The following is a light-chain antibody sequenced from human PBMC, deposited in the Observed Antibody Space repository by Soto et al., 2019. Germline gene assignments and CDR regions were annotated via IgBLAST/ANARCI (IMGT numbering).Light chain of an antibody. CDR1: QNINSY. V-gene: IGKV1-39*01. Sequence: DIQVTQSPSSLSASVGDRVTITCRASQNINSYLNWYQQKPGKAPKVLIYAASSLQSGVPSRFSGSGSGTDSTLTISSLQPEDFGTYYCQQSFSILWTFGQGTKVDIK. CDR2: AAS. CDR3: QQSFSILWT. J-gene: IGKJ1*01.